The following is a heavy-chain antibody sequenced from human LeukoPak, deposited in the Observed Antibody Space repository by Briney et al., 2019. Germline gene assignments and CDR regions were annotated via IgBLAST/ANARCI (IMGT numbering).Heavy chain of an antibody. CDR1: GGSISSNTYF. D-gene: IGHD5/OR15-5a*01. CDR3: ATSDTVSTYNWFDP. CDR2: IRYSGST. V-gene: IGHV4-39*05. Sequence: SETPSLTCNVSGGSISSNTYFWGWIRRPPGKGLEWIGSIRYSGSTYYNPSLKSRVTISVDTSNNQFSLHLTSLTAADTAVYYCATSDTVSTYNWFDPWGLGTLVTV. J-gene: IGHJ5*02.